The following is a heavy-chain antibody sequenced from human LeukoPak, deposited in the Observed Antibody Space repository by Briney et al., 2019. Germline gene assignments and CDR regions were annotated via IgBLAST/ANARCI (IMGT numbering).Heavy chain of an antibody. Sequence: GGSLRLSCAASGFTFSSYGMHWVRQAPGKGLEWVAFIRYDGSNKYYADSVKGRFTISRDNSKNTLYLQMNSLRAEDTAVYYCAKDCSGLRSYFDYWGQGTLVTVSS. D-gene: IGHD4-17*01. V-gene: IGHV3-30*02. CDR1: GFTFSSYG. CDR3: AKDCSGLRSYFDY. J-gene: IGHJ4*02. CDR2: IRYDGSNK.